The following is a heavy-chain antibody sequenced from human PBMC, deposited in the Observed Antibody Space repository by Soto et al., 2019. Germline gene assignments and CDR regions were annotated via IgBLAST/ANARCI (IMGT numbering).Heavy chain of an antibody. CDR1: GGSMSSYY. CDR2: IYASGST. CDR3: ARVTTVDYYGMGV. D-gene: IGHD1-1*01. Sequence: QVQLQESGPGLVKPSETLSLTCTVSGGSMSSYYWSWIRQPAGKGLEWIGRIYASGSTDYNPSLESRVIRSIDTSKNQFSLKLSSVTAADTAVYFCARVTTVDYYGMGVWGQGTMVTVSS. J-gene: IGHJ6*02. V-gene: IGHV4-4*07.